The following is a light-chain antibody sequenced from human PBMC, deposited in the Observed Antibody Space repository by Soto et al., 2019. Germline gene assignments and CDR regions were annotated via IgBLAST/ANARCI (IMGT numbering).Light chain of an antibody. CDR1: SSAVGAYNR. CDR3: LSYTTSSSYV. CDR2: EVS. V-gene: IGLV2-14*01. Sequence: QSALTQPASVSGSPGQSITISCTGTSSAVGAYNRVSWYQQHSGKAPKLMIYEVSNRPSGVSNRFSGSKSGNTASLTISGLEADDEADYYCLSYTTSSSYVFGTGTKLTVL. J-gene: IGLJ1*01.